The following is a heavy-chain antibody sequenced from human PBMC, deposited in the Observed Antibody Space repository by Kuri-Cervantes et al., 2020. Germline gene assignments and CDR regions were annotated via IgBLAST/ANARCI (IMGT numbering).Heavy chain of an antibody. D-gene: IGHD5-12*01. CDR2: IIPIYGTP. V-gene: IGHV1-69*13. CDR3: ATNSGFSYGPLDY. CDR1: GYTFTNYA. Sequence: SVKVSCKASGYTFTNYAMNWVRQAPGQGPEWMGGIIPIYGTPNYAQKFKDRVTITADESSTTTYMEVRSLRTEDTAIYYCATNSGFSYGPLDYWGQGTLVTVSS. J-gene: IGHJ4*02.